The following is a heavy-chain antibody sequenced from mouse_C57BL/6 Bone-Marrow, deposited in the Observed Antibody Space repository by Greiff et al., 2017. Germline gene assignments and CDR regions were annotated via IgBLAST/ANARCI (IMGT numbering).Heavy chain of an antibody. CDR2: IRNKAHVYTT. CDR1: GFTFTDYY. Sequence: EVKVEESGGGLIQPGGSLSLSCAASGFTFTDYYMRWVRQPPGKALEWLGFIRNKAHVYTTEYSASVKGRFTISRDNAQSILYRQRNAMRAEDSATYYCARYLAYFDDWGQGTTLTVSS. J-gene: IGHJ2*01. CDR3: ARYLAYFDD. V-gene: IGHV7-3*01.